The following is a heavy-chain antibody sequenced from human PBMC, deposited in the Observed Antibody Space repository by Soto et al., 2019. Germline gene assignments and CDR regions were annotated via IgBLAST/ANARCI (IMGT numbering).Heavy chain of an antibody. CDR2: ISSGSNSI. Sequence: EVQLVESGGGLVQPGGSLRLSCAASGFNFSGYSMNWVRQAPGKGLEWVSYISSGSNSIYYADSVKGRFTISRDNAKNSLYLQVSSLRAEDTAVYYCARDRTNFDWPTSLDYWGQGTLVTVSS. CDR1: GFNFSGYS. CDR3: ARDRTNFDWPTSLDY. D-gene: IGHD3-9*01. J-gene: IGHJ4*02. V-gene: IGHV3-48*01.